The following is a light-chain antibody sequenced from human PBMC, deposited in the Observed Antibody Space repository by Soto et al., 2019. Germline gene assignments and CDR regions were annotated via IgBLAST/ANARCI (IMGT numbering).Light chain of an antibody. Sequence: QSVLTQPRSVSGSPGQSVTISCTGTTNYVSWFQQHPGKAPKLIIYDVNKRPSGVPGRFSGSKSGNTASLTISGLQAEDAADYYCCSFAGSFTSYVFGTGTKVT. CDR1: TNY. CDR2: DVN. CDR3: CSFAGSFTSYV. J-gene: IGLJ1*01. V-gene: IGLV2-11*01.